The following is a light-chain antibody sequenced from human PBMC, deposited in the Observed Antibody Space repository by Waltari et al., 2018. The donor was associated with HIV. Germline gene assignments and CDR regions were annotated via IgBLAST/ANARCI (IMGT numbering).Light chain of an antibody. CDR2: AAS. Sequence: DIQLTQSPSFLSASVGDRVTITCRASRGISSYLAWYQQKPGKAPKLRIYAASTLQSGVPSRFSGSGSGTEFTLTISSLQPEDFATYYCQQLNSYPRTFGQGTKLEIK. CDR1: RGISSY. CDR3: QQLNSYPRT. V-gene: IGKV1-9*01. J-gene: IGKJ2*01.